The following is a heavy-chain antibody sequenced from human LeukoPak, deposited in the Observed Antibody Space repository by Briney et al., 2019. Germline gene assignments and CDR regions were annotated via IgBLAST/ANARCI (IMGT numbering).Heavy chain of an antibody. V-gene: IGHV4-59*01. CDR1: GGSISGYY. CDR3: ARFAYCGGHCWYYFDY. J-gene: IGHJ4*02. CDR2: IYSSGST. Sequence: PSETLSLTRTVSGGSISGYYWSWIRQPPGEGLEWIGYIYSSGSTNYNPSLGSRVTVSVDTSKNQFSLQLSSATAADTAVYYCARFAYCGGHCWYYFDYWGQGTLVTVSS. D-gene: IGHD2-21*02.